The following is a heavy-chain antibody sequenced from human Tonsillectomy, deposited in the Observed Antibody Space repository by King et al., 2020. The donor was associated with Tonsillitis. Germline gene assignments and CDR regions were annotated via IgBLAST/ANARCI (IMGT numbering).Heavy chain of an antibody. J-gene: IGHJ4*02. V-gene: IGHV4-59*08. CDR2: IYYSGRT. D-gene: IGHD6-6*01. Sequence: QLQESGPGLVKPSETLSLTCTVSGGAISSYYWSWIRQPPGKGLGWIGYIYYSGRTNYHPSLKSRGTISVDTSKNQFSLKLGSVTAADTAVYYCARRGSSSTREGFDCWGQGTLVTVSS. CDR3: ARRGSSSTREGFDC. CDR1: GGAISSYY.